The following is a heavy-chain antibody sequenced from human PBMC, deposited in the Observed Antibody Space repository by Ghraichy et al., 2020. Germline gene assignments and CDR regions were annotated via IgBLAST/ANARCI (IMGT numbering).Heavy chain of an antibody. CDR2: IKQDGSEK. CDR3: ARDPYGDYKYGGTDY. Sequence: GGSLRLSCAASGFTFNTYYMTWVRQAPGKGLEWVANIKQDGSEKYYVDSVKGRFTISRDNAKNSVSLEMNSLRVEDTAVYYCARDPYGDYKYGGTDYWGQGTLVSVSS. J-gene: IGHJ4*02. CDR1: GFTFNTYY. D-gene: IGHD4-17*01. V-gene: IGHV3-7*01.